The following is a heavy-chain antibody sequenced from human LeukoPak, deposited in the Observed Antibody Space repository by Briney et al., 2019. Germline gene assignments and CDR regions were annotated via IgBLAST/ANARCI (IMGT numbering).Heavy chain of an antibody. CDR2: ISSSSSYI. CDR3: ARGGYGSGSYYDY. Sequence: PGGSLRLSCAASGFTFSSYAMSWVRQAPGKGLEWVSFISSSSSYIYYADSVKGRFTMSRDNAKKSLFLQMNSLRAEDTAVYYCARGGYGSGSYYDYWGQGTLVTVSS. CDR1: GFTFSSYA. J-gene: IGHJ4*02. V-gene: IGHV3-21*01. D-gene: IGHD3-10*01.